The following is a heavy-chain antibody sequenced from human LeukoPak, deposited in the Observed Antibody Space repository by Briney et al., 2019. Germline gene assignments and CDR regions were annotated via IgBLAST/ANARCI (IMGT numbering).Heavy chain of an antibody. CDR2: IRPDGVEK. D-gene: IGHD1-7*01. V-gene: IGHV3-33*01. CDR3: ARESNGNYAFDY. J-gene: IGHJ4*02. Sequence: GGSLRLSCAAAGLTPGNSMMHWTRPPPREWMEWVAVIRPDGVEKFYSDSVKGRFTISRDNSKNTVYLEMTNLRAEDTAVYYCARESNGNYAFDYWGQGTLATVSS. CDR1: GLTPGNSM.